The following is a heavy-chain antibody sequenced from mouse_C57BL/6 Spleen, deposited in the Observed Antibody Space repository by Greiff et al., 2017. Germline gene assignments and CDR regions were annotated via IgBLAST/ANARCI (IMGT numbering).Heavy chain of an antibody. Sequence: QVQLQQPGAELVKPGASVKMSCKASGYTFTSYWITWVKQRPGQGLVWIGDIYPGSGSTNYNEKFKSKATLTVDTSSSTAYMQLSSLTSEDSAVYDCARDDYDRGYYAMDYWGQGTSVTVSS. CDR2: IYPGSGST. CDR1: GYTFTSYW. CDR3: ARDDYDRGYYAMDY. V-gene: IGHV1-55*01. D-gene: IGHD2-4*01. J-gene: IGHJ4*01.